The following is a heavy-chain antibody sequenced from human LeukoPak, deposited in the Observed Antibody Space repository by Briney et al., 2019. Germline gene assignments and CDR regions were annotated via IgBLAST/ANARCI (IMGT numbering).Heavy chain of an antibody. V-gene: IGHV3-23*01. CDR1: GFTFITYA. D-gene: IGHD2-21*01. Sequence: GGSLRLSCAASGFTFITYAMSWVRQAPGKGLEWVSAISGSGGSTYYADSVRGRFTISRDNSKNTLYLQMNSLRAEDTAVYYCATALFLWYFALWGRGTLVTVSS. CDR3: ATALFLWYFAL. CDR2: ISGSGGST. J-gene: IGHJ2*01.